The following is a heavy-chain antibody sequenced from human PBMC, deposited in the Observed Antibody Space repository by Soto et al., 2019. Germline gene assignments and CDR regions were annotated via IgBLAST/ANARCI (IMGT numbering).Heavy chain of an antibody. V-gene: IGHV4-59*08. CDR2: IYYSGST. J-gene: IGHJ4*02. Sequence: SETLSLTCTVSGGSISSYYWSWIRQPPGKGLEWIGYIYYSGSTNYNPSLKSRVTISVDMSKNQFSLKLSSVTAADTAVYYCARSPNWVHFDYWGQGTLVTVSS. CDR1: GGSISSYY. D-gene: IGHD7-27*01. CDR3: ARSPNWVHFDY.